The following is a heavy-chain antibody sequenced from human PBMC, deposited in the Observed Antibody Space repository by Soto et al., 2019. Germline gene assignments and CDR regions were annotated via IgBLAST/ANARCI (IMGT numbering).Heavy chain of an antibody. V-gene: IGHV1-69*01. Sequence: QLVQSGSEVKKPGSSVKVSCQASGGTFSGYVVTWVRQAPGQGLEWMGEFVPLFGTTNYAQRFSGRITITAEESPSTAYMELRTLRSADTAVYSCAAPGLGVSSTPYVDNWGQGTLVNVSS. CDR1: GGTFSGYV. J-gene: IGHJ4*02. CDR2: FVPLFGTT. D-gene: IGHD2-2*01. CDR3: AAPGLGVSSTPYVDN.